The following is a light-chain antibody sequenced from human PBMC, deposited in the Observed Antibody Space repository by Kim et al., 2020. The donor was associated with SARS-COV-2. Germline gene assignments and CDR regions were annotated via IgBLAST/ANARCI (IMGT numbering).Light chain of an antibody. CDR3: NPRDSSGNHVV. Sequence: SSELTQDPAVSVALGQTVRITCQGDSLRSYYASWYQQKPGQAPVLVIYGKNNRPSGIPDRFSGPSSGNTASLTITGAQAEDEADYYCNPRDSSGNHVVFG. V-gene: IGLV3-19*01. J-gene: IGLJ2*01. CDR1: SLRSYY. CDR2: GKN.